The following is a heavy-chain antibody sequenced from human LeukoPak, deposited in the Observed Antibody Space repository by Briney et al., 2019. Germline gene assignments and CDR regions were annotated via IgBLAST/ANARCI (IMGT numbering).Heavy chain of an antibody. D-gene: IGHD6-6*01. CDR1: GYTFTSYA. CDR3: ARVSLKLRYNWFDP. V-gene: IGHV7-4-1*02. J-gene: IGHJ5*02. CDR2: INTNTGNP. Sequence: ASVKVSCKASGYTFTSYAMNWVRQAPGQGLEWMGWINTNTGNPTYAQGFTGRFVFSLDTSVSTAYLQISSLKAEDTAVYYCARVSLKLRYNWFDPWGQGTLVTVSS.